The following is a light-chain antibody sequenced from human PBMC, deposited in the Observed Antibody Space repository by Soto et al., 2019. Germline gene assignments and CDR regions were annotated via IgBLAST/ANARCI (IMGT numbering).Light chain of an antibody. J-gene: IGLJ3*02. CDR2: ENN. Sequence: QSVLTQPPSVSAAPGQKVTISCSGSSSNIGNNYVSWYQQFPGTAPKGLIYENNKRPSGIPDRFSGSKSGTSATLGITGLQTGDEADYYCGTWDSSLSAGVFGGGTKLTVL. V-gene: IGLV1-51*02. CDR1: SSNIGNNY. CDR3: GTWDSSLSAGV.